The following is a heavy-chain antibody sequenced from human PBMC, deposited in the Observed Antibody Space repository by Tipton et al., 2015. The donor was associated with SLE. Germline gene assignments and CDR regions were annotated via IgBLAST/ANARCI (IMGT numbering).Heavy chain of an antibody. CDR1: GGSISSSSYY. Sequence: TLSLTCTVSGGSISSSSYYWGWIRQPPGKGLEWIGSIYYSGSTYYNPSLKSRVTISVDTSKNQFSLKLSSVTAADTAVYYCARGRGITFGGVIVVYYFDYWGQGTLVTVSS. CDR3: ARGRGITFGGVIVVYYFDY. V-gene: IGHV4-39*07. CDR2: IYYSGST. J-gene: IGHJ4*02. D-gene: IGHD3-16*02.